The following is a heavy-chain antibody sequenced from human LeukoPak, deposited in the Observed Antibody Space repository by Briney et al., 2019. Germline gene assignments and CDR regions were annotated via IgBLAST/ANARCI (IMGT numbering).Heavy chain of an antibody. V-gene: IGHV3-7*01. J-gene: IGHJ5*02. D-gene: IGHD3-16*01. CDR3: ARAMDYGNNNWFDP. CDR1: GFTFISYW. CDR2: IKQDGSEK. Sequence: QPGGSLRLSCAASGFTFISYWMSWVRQAPGKGLEWVAKIKQDGSEKYYLDSVKGRFTISRDYAQNSLYLLVNDLRTDDSAVYYGARAMDYGNNNWFDPWGQGTLVTVSS.